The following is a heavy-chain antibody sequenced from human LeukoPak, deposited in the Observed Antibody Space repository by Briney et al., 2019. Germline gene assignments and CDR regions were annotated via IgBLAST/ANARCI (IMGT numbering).Heavy chain of an antibody. Sequence: GSLKGSCKASGFTFTSYGISWVGQAPGKGLEWVGWISAYNGNTNYAQKLQGRVTMTTDTSTSTAYMELRSLRSDDTAVYYCARVGSTEQNWFDPWGQGTLVTVSS. CDR3: ARVGSTEQNWFDP. J-gene: IGHJ5*02. CDR1: GFTFTSYG. CDR2: ISAYNGNT. V-gene: IGHV1-18*01. D-gene: IGHD1/OR15-1a*01.